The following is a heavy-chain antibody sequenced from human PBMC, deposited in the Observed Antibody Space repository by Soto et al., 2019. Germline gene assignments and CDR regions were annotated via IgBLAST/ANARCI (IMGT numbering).Heavy chain of an antibody. V-gene: IGHV4-4*02. CDR3: ARMVGATLVDF. CDR2: IYHSGST. D-gene: IGHD1-26*01. CDR1: GASISSTTSGNW. Sequence: QVQLQESGPGLVRPSGTLSLTCAVSGASISSTTSGNWWSWVRQPPGKGLEWIGEIYHSGSTNNTPSLKSQVTTSVDKSKNQFSLKLSSVTAADTAVYYCARMVGATLVDFWGQGTLVTVSS. J-gene: IGHJ4*02.